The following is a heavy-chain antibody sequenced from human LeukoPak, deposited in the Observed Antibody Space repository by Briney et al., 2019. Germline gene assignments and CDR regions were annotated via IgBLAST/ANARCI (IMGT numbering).Heavy chain of an antibody. CDR1: GFTFSSYW. J-gene: IGHJ4*02. CDR2: IKQDGSEK. Sequence: PGGSLRLSCAASGFTFSSYWMSWVRQAPGKGLEWVANIKQDGSEKYYVDSVKGRFTISRDNSKNTLYLQMNSLRAEDTAVYYCAKSGSYFSRSGGGIDYWGQGTLVTVSS. V-gene: IGHV3-7*01. D-gene: IGHD1-26*01. CDR3: AKSGSYFSRSGGGIDY.